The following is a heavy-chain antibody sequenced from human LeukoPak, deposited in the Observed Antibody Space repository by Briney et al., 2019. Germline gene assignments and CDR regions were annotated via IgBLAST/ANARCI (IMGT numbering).Heavy chain of an antibody. CDR1: XXXXXSXX. CDR3: AKGSDIVVANWFDP. Sequence: GGSLRLSCAAXXXXXXSXXMXXVRXAXXXXXXXXXXXSSSSSYIYYADSVKGRFTISRDNAKNSLYLQMNSLRAEDTAVYYCAKGSDIVVANWFDPWGQGTLVTVSS. D-gene: IGHD2-15*01. V-gene: IGHV3-21*01. J-gene: IGHJ5*02. CDR2: XSSSSSYI.